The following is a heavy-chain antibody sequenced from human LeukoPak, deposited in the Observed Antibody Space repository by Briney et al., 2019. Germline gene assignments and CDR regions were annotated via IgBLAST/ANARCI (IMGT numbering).Heavy chain of an antibody. Sequence: ASVKVSCKASGYIFTSYGISWVRQAPGQGLEWMGWISGYNGNTNYAQKLQGRVTMTTDTSTSTAYMELRSLRSDDTAVYYCARDFDTAVNWFDPWGQGTLVTVSS. CDR2: ISGYNGNT. CDR3: ARDFDTAVNWFDP. V-gene: IGHV1-18*01. D-gene: IGHD3-9*01. CDR1: GYIFTSYG. J-gene: IGHJ5*02.